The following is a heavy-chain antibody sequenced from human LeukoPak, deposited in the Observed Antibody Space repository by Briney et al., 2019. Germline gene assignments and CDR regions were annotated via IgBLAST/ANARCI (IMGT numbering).Heavy chain of an antibody. D-gene: IGHD2-2*01. CDR3: ARSPIDCSSTSCYYFDY. CDR1: GYTFTGYY. J-gene: IGHJ4*02. Sequence: ASVKVSCKASGYTFTGYYMHWVRQAPGQGLEWMGWINPNSGGTNYAQKFQGRVTMTRDTSFSTAYMELSRLRSEDTAVYYCARSPIDCSSTSCYYFDYWGQGTLVTVSS. CDR2: INPNSGGT. V-gene: IGHV1-2*02.